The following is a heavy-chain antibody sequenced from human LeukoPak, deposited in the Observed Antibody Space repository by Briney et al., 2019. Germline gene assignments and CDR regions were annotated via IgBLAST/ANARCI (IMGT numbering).Heavy chain of an antibody. J-gene: IGHJ4*02. CDR1: GFTFSNYG. CDR3: AKSCLDTYSYNLTGSDY. D-gene: IGHD5-24*01. CDR2: ISYDGSNK. V-gene: IGHV3-30*18. Sequence: GGSLRLSCADSGFTFSNYGKHWVRQAPGKGLEWVAIISYDGSNKYYADSVKGRFTISRDNSKNTLYLQTNSLRAEDTAVYYCAKSCLDTYSYNLTGSDYLGQGTQVTVSS.